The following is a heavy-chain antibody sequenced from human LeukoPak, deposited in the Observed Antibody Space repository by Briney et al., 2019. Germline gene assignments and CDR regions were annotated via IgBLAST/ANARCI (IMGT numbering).Heavy chain of an antibody. J-gene: IGHJ3*02. CDR3: ARDGNSWIQLSGDDAFDI. D-gene: IGHD5-18*01. Sequence: GGSLRLSCAASGFTFSNYGMHWVRQAPGKGLEWVANIKQDASEKYYVDSVNGRFTISRDNAQNSFYLQMSSLRAEDTAVYYRARDGNSWIQLSGDDAFDIWGQGTMVTVSS. CDR2: IKQDASEK. CDR1: GFTFSNYG. V-gene: IGHV3-7*01.